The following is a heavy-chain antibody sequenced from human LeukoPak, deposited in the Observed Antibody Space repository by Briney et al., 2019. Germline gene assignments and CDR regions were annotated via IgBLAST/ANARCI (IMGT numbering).Heavy chain of an antibody. Sequence: GGSLRLSCAASGFTFGDYYMNWIRQAPGEGVEWLSYICNSGTTIYYADSVRGRFTLSRDNNKNSLYLQMHSLRAEDTVVYYGARDGGNGWFLDFWGPGTLVTVSS. J-gene: IGHJ4*02. CDR2: ICNSGTTI. V-gene: IGHV3-11*01. D-gene: IGHD3-10*01. CDR3: ARDGGNGWFLDF. CDR1: GFTFGDYY.